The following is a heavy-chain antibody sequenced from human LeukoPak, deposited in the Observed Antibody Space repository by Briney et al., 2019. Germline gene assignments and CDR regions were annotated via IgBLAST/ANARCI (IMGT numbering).Heavy chain of an antibody. CDR1: GGSIASSNYY. Sequence: SETLSLTCTVSGGSIASSNYYCGWIRQPPGKGLEWIGYISYSVTTYYDPSLKSRAILSVDTSNNQISLRLPSVTAADTAIYYCVRHWESSSWCAPWGQGTLVTVSS. J-gene: IGHJ5*02. D-gene: IGHD1-26*01. CDR2: ISYSVTT. CDR3: VRHWESSSWCAP. V-gene: IGHV4-39*01.